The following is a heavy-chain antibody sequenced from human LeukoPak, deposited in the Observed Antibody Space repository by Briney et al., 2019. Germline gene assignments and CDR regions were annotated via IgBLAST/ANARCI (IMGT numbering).Heavy chain of an antibody. CDR2: IPDRDGA. Sequence: SETLSLTCTVSGGSISNYYWSWIRQPPGKGLEWIGYIPDRDGATYNPSLKSRVTISVDTSKTHFSLKLNSVTAADTAVYYCARLPSHWGQGTLVTVSS. CDR1: GGSISNYY. CDR3: ARLPSH. V-gene: IGHV4-59*08. J-gene: IGHJ4*02.